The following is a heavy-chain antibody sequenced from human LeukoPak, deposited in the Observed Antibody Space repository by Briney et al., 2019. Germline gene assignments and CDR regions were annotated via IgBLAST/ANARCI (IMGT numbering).Heavy chain of an antibody. CDR1: GFIVSSNY. D-gene: IGHD1-20*01. Sequence: GGSLRLSCAASGFIVSSNYMSWVRQAPGKGLEWVSVIYRGGSTYYADSVKGRFTISRDSSKNTLFLQMDSLRAEDTAVYYCARDRGDNLNDVLQYWGQGTLVTVSS. V-gene: IGHV3-53*01. CDR3: ARDRGDNLNDVLQY. J-gene: IGHJ4*02. CDR2: IYRGGST.